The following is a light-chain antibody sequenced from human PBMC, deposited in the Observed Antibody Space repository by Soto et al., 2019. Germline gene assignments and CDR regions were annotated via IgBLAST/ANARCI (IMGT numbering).Light chain of an antibody. J-gene: IGKJ5*01. CDR1: QSISTNY. CDR2: AAS. V-gene: IGKV3-20*01. CDR3: KQYGRT. Sequence: EIVLTQSPGTLSLSPGESATLSCRVSQSISTNYLAWYQQKPGQAPRLLIYAASSRLTGIPDRFSGSGSGTDFTLTISRLEPEDFAVYYCKQYGRTFGQGKRLEI.